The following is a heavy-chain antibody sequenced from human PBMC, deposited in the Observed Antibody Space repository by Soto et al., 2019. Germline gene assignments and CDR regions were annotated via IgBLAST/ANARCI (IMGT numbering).Heavy chain of an antibody. CDR3: ARDGPRNGTPRFYYFDY. J-gene: IGHJ4*02. CDR1: GGSVSSGSYY. V-gene: IGHV4-61*01. CDR2: IYYSGST. D-gene: IGHD1-7*01. Sequence: SETLSLTCTVSGGSVSSGSYYWSWIRQPPGKGLEWIGYIYYSGSTNYNPSLKSRVTISVDTSKNQFSLKLSSVTAADTAVYYCARDGPRNGTPRFYYFDYSGQGPLVTVYS.